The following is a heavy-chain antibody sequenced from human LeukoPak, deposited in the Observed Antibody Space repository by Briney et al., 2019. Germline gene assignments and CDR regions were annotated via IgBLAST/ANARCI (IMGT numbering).Heavy chain of an antibody. J-gene: IGHJ4*02. Sequence: PRGSLRLSCAASGFTFSHAWMTWVRQAPGKGLEGVGRIKSRTDGGTTDYAAPVKGRFTISRDDSKYTLYVQMNSLKIEDTAVYYCTTAVNGSYFDWGQGTLVTVSS. CDR2: IKSRTDGGTT. V-gene: IGHV3-15*01. D-gene: IGHD1-26*01. CDR3: TTAVNGSYFD. CDR1: GFTFSHAW.